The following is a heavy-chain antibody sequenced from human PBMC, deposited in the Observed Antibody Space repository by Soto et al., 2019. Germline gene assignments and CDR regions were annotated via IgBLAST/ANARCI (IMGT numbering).Heavy chain of an antibody. CDR3: ARDEYSNYQSSYYYYYGMDV. V-gene: IGHV5-51*01. CDR1: GYSFTSYW. J-gene: IGHJ6*02. CDR2: IYPGDSDT. D-gene: IGHD4-4*01. Sequence: PGESLKISCKGSGYSFTSYWIGWVRQMPGKGLEWMGIIYPGDSDTRYSPSFQGQVTISADKSISTAYLQWSSLKASDTAMYYCARDEYSNYQSSYYYYYGMDVWGQGTTVTVSS.